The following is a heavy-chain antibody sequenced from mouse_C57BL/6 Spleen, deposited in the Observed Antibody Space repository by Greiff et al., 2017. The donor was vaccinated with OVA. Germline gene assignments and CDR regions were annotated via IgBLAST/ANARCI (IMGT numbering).Heavy chain of an antibody. Sequence: QVQLKQPGAELVKPGASVKLSCKASGYTFTSYWMHWVKQRPGRGLEWIGRIEPNSGGTKYNEKFKSKATLTVDKPSSTAYMQLSSLTSEDSAVYYKARAVSTLYYYAMDYWGQGTSVTVSS. CDR3: ARAVSTLYYYAMDY. CDR1: GYTFTSYW. D-gene: IGHD5-5*01. V-gene: IGHV1-72*01. CDR2: IEPNSGGT. J-gene: IGHJ4*01.